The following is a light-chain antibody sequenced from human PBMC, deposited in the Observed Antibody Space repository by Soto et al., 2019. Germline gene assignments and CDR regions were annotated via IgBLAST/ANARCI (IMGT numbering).Light chain of an antibody. Sequence: DIQMTQSPSSISASVGDRVTITCRASQPISSWLAWYQQVPGQAPNLLIYAASTLQSGVPSRFSGGGSGTDFTLTIDRLQPEDFATYYCQQVDVYPSTFGGGTKVDIK. J-gene: IGKJ4*01. V-gene: IGKV1-12*02. CDR2: AAS. CDR3: QQVDVYPST. CDR1: QPISSW.